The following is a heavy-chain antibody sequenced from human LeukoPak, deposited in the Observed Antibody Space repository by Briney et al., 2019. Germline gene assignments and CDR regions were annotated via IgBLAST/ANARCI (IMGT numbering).Heavy chain of an antibody. CDR3: ARDSFRNREHAGY. CDR2: INPNSGGT. D-gene: IGHD1-26*01. V-gene: IGHV1-2*06. Sequence: ASVKVSCKASGYTFTGYYMHWVRQAPGQGLEWMGRINPNSGGTNYAQKFQGRVTMTRDTSISTAYMELSRLRSDDTAVYYCARDSFRNREHAGYWGQGTLVTVSS. CDR1: GYTFTGYY. J-gene: IGHJ4*02.